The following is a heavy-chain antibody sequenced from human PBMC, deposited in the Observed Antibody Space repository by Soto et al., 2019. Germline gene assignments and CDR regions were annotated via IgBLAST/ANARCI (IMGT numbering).Heavy chain of an antibody. V-gene: IGHV1-18*01. CDR2: INAYNGNT. J-gene: IGHJ5*02. CDR1: GYTFTSYG. CDR3: ARVRPPFDP. Sequence: QVQLVQSGAEVKKPGASVKVSCKASGYTFTSYGISWVRQAPGQGLEWRGWINAYNGNTNYAQKLQGRVTMTTDTSTSTASMELRSLRSGDTAVYSCARVRPPFDPWGQGTLVTVSS.